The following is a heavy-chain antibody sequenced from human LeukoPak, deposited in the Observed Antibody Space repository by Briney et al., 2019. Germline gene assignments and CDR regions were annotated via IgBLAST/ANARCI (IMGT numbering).Heavy chain of an antibody. J-gene: IGHJ4*02. Sequence: GSSVKVSCKASGGTFSSYAISWVRQAPGQGLEWMGGIIPIFGTANYAQKFQGRVTITTDESTSTAYMELNSLRAEDTAVYYCAKPRHSSGWYSHYFDYWGQGTLVTVSS. CDR1: GGTFSSYA. V-gene: IGHV1-69*05. CDR2: IIPIFGTA. CDR3: AKPRHSSGWYSHYFDY. D-gene: IGHD6-19*01.